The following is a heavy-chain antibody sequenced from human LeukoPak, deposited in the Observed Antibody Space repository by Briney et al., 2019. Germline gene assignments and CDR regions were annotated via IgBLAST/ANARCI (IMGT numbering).Heavy chain of an antibody. CDR2: ISGSGGNS. V-gene: IGHV3-23*01. J-gene: IGHJ3*02. CDR3: ARGGRGSAAVVAPRSFDI. D-gene: IGHD3-22*01. Sequence: GGSLRLSCAASGFTFSSYAMSWVRQAPGEGVEWVSAISGSGGNSYYADSVKGRFIISRDISKNTLYLQMNSLRAEDSALYYCARGGRGSAAVVAPRSFDIWGQGTMVTVSS. CDR1: GFTFSSYA.